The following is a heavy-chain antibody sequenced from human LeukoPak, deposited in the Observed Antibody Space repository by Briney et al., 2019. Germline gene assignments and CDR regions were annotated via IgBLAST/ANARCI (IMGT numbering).Heavy chain of an antibody. CDR3: AKGAARAYCGGDCFY. J-gene: IGHJ4*02. V-gene: IGHV3-23*01. CDR1: GFTFSSYA. CDR2: ISGTSDDT. Sequence: GGSLRLSCAASGFTFSSYAMSWVRQAPGKGLEWVSSISGTSDDTSYADSVKGRFTVSRDNSNKTLYLQMSSLRAEDTAIYYCAKGAARAYCGGDCFYWGQGTLVTVSS. D-gene: IGHD2-21*02.